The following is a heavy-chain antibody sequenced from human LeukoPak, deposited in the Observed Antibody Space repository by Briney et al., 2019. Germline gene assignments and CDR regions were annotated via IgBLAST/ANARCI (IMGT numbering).Heavy chain of an antibody. Sequence: SVKVSCKASGGTFSSYAISWVRPAPGQGLEWMGRIIPILGIANYAQKFQGRVTITADKSTSTAYMELSSLRSEDTAVYYCASRDTAMDPCYFDYWGQGTLVTVSS. CDR3: ASRDTAMDPCYFDY. V-gene: IGHV1-69*04. CDR2: IIPILGIA. D-gene: IGHD5-18*01. CDR1: GGTFSSYA. J-gene: IGHJ4*02.